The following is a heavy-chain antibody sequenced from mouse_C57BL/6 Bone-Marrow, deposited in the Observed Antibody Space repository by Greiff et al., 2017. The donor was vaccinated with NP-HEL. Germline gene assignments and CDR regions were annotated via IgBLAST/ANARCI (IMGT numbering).Heavy chain of an antibody. Sequence: QVQLKESGAELVKPGASVKMSCKASGYTFTSYWITWVKQRPGQGLEWIGDIYPGSGSTNYNEKFKSKATLTVDTSSSTDYMQLSSLTSEDSAVDYCARRPFYYDLDYWGQGTTLTVSS. V-gene: IGHV1-55*01. CDR1: GYTFTSYW. D-gene: IGHD2-4*01. CDR3: ARRPFYYDLDY. J-gene: IGHJ2*01. CDR2: IYPGSGST.